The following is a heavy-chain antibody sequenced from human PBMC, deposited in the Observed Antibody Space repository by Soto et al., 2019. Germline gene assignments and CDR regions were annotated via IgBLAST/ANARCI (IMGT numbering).Heavy chain of an antibody. Sequence: EVQLLESGGGLVQPGGSLRLSCAASGFTFSSYAMSWVRQAPGKGLEWVSAISGSGGSTYYADSVKGRFTISRDNSKNKLNLQMDSLWAEDTAVYYCAKGVDGRVYTKYCSCTSCYHYYYYGMDVWGQGTKVTLSS. D-gene: IGHD2-2*01. CDR2: ISGSGGST. V-gene: IGHV3-23*01. CDR3: AKGVDGRVYTKYCSCTSCYHYYYYGMDV. J-gene: IGHJ6*02. CDR1: GFTFSSYA.